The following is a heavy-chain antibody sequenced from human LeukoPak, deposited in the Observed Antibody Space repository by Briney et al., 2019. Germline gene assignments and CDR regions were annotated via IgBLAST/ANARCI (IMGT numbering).Heavy chain of an antibody. D-gene: IGHD6-13*01. J-gene: IGHJ3*02. CDR3: ARGGSRSSGAFDI. CDR2: INPNNGGT. V-gene: IGHV1-2*02. Sequence: GASVKVSCKASGYTFTGYYLHWARQAPGQGLEWVVWINPNNGGTNYAQTFQGRVTMTRDTSISTAYMELSRLRFDDTAVYYCARGGSRSSGAFDIWGQGTMVTVSS. CDR1: GYTFTGYY.